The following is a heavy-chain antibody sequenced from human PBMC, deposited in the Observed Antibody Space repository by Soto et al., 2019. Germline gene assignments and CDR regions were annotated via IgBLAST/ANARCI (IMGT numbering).Heavy chain of an antibody. CDR2: IFPGDSDT. CDR3: VRPNFGALTHFDF. V-gene: IGHV5-51*01. Sequence: GESLKISCKAIGYTFTNYWIGWVRQTPGKGLEWMGIIFPGDSDTRYNPSFEGQVAVSADESISTAYLQWNTLKASDTAMYYCVRPNFGALTHFDFWGQGTLVTVSS. D-gene: IGHD3-16*01. J-gene: IGHJ4*02. CDR1: GYTFTNYW.